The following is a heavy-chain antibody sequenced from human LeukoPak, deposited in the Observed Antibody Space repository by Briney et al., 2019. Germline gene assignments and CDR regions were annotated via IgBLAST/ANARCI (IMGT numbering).Heavy chain of an antibody. Sequence: GGSLRLSCAASGFTFSSYAMSWVRQAPGKGLEWVSAISGSGGSTYYADSVKGRFTISRDNAKKTLYLQMNSLRVEDTAVYYCAKEMEGNVVVPAAEAFDYWGQGTLVTVSS. J-gene: IGHJ4*02. CDR1: GFTFSSYA. CDR3: AKEMEGNVVVPAAEAFDY. CDR2: ISGSGGST. V-gene: IGHV3-23*01. D-gene: IGHD2-2*01.